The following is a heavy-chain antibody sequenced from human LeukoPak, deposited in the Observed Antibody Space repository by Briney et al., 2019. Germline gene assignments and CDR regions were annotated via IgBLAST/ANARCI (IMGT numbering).Heavy chain of an antibody. Sequence: GESLQISCKGSGYSFTSYWIGWVRQMPGKGLEWMGIIYPGDSDTRYSPSFQGQVTISADKSISTAYLQWSSLKASDTAMYYCARPGSSGWYNYYYGMDVWGQGTTVTVSS. J-gene: IGHJ6*02. CDR1: GYSFTSYW. CDR2: IYPGDSDT. V-gene: IGHV5-51*01. D-gene: IGHD6-19*01. CDR3: ARPGSSGWYNYYYGMDV.